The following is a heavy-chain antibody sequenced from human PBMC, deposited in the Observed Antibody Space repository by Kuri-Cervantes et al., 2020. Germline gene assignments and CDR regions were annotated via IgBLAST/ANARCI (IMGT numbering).Heavy chain of an antibody. V-gene: IGHV1-69*13. Sequence: SVKVSCKASGYTFTSYGISWVRQAPGQGLEWMGWIIPIFGTANYAQKFQGRVTITADESTSTAYMELSSLRSEDTAVYYCARDLCSGGSCYFSYFDYWGQGTLVTVSS. J-gene: IGHJ4*02. CDR1: GYTFTSYG. CDR3: ARDLCSGGSCYFSYFDY. CDR2: IIPIFGTA. D-gene: IGHD2-15*01.